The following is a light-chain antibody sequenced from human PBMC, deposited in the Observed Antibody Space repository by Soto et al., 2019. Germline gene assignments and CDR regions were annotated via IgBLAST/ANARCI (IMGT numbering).Light chain of an antibody. V-gene: IGKV3-15*01. CDR2: DVS. CDR3: QQYNNWRYC. CDR1: QGVTTN. Sequence: MKQSAVTLSVSTGETATLSCRAGQGVTTNFAWYQQKSGQSPRLLIYDVSIRATGVPARFSGTGSETDFTLTISGLQSEDPTVYFCQQYNNWRYCFGHGRRLE. J-gene: IGKJ5*01.